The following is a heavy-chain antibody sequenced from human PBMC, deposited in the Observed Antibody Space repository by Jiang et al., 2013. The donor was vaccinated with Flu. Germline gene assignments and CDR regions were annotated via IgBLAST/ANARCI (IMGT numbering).Heavy chain of an antibody. Sequence: VQLVESGGGVVQPGRSLRLSCAASGFTFSSYAMHWVRQAPGKGLEWVAVISYDGSNKYYADSVKGRFTISRDNSKNTLYLQMNSLRAEDTAVYYCARANGWYTDWGQGTLVTVSS. CDR1: GFTFSSYA. CDR3: ARANGWYTD. V-gene: IGHV3-30*01. CDR2: ISYDGSNK. J-gene: IGHJ4*02. D-gene: IGHD6-19*01.